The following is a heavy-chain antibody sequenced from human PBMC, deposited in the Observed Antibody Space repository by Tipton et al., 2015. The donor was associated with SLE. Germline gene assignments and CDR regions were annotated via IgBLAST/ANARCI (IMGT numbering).Heavy chain of an antibody. CDR1: GYSINTGYF. Sequence: GLVKPSETLSLTCAVSGYSINTGYFWGWIRQTPGKGLEWIGSISHRGRISFNPSLKSRVTMSLETSKNQFSLKLSSVTAADTAVYYCARSLYKQLTFEFFHHWGQGTLVTVSS. D-gene: IGHD6-13*01. J-gene: IGHJ1*01. CDR3: ARSLYKQLTFEFFHH. CDR2: ISHRGRI. V-gene: IGHV4-38-2*01.